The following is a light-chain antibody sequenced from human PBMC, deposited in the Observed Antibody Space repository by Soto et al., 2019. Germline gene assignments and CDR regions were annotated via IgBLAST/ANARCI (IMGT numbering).Light chain of an antibody. CDR1: QSVSSSY. Sequence: EIVLTQSPGTLSLSPGERATLSCRASQSVSSSYLAWYQQKPGQAPRLLIYGASARATGIPDRFSGSGSGTAFTLPIRRLEPEAFAVYYCQRYGSSPPITFGPGPKVDIK. V-gene: IGKV3-20*01. CDR2: GAS. CDR3: QRYGSSPPIT. J-gene: IGKJ3*01.